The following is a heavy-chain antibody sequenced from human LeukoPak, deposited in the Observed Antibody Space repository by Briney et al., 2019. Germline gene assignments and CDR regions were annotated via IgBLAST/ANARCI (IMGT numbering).Heavy chain of an antibody. Sequence: GASVKVSCKASGYTFTNFYIHWVRQAPGQGLEWMGWINPSSGGTNYARKFQGRVTMTRDTSISTACMELSRLKSDDTAVYYCARDPRYGDLLDYYYYMDVWGKGTTVTVSS. D-gene: IGHD4-17*01. CDR1: GYTFTNFY. CDR3: ARDPRYGDLLDYYYYMDV. V-gene: IGHV1-2*02. CDR2: INPSSGGT. J-gene: IGHJ6*03.